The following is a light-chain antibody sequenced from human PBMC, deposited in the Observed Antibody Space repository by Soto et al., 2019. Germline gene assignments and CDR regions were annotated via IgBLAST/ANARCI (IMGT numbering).Light chain of an antibody. Sequence: EIVLTQSPGTLSLSPGERATLSCRASQSFSSNFLAWYQQTPGQTPRLLIYGASNRTTTIPDRLSRSVSGTDFTVTISRLEPEDFAVYYCQHYDSSPRTFSQGTKVDVK. CDR1: QSFSSNF. J-gene: IGKJ1*01. V-gene: IGKV3-20*01. CDR2: GAS. CDR3: QHYDSSPRT.